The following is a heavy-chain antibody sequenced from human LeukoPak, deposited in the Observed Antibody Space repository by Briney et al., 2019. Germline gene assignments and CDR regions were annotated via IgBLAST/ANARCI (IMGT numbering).Heavy chain of an antibody. V-gene: IGHV3-23*01. Sequence: PGGSLRLSCAASGFTFSSYAMSWVRQAPGKGLEWVSAISGSGGSTYYADSVKGRFTISRDNSKNTLYLQMNSLRAEGTAVYYCAGGGSPTEKGVDYWGQGTLVTVSS. CDR3: AGGGSPTEKGVDY. CDR2: ISGSGGST. D-gene: IGHD3-16*01. CDR1: GFTFSSYA. J-gene: IGHJ4*02.